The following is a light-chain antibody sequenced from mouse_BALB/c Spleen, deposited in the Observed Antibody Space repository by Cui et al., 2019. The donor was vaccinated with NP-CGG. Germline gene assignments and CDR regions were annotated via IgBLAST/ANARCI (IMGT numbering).Light chain of an antibody. Sequence: QAHVTQESALTTSPGETVTLTCRSSTGAVTTSNYANWVQEKPDHLFTGLIGGTNNRAPGVPARFSGSLIRDKAALTITGAQTEDEAMYFCALWYSNHWVFGGGTKLTVL. J-gene: IGLJ1*01. CDR3: ALWYSNHWV. CDR2: GTN. CDR1: TGAVTTSNY. V-gene: IGLV1*01.